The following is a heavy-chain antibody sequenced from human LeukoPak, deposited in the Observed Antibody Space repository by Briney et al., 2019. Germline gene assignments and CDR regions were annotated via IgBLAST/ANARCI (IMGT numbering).Heavy chain of an antibody. CDR3: AKAGYCRSTTCPDYYYMDV. V-gene: IGHV3-30*02. Sequence: LSGGSMRLSCAASGFTFSSYGMHWVRQAPGKGLEWVAFIRYDGSNKYYTDSVKGRFTISRDNSKNTLYLQMNSLRPEDTAVYYCAKAGYCRSTTCPDYYYMDVWGKGTTVTVSS. CDR1: GFTFSSYG. D-gene: IGHD2-2*01. CDR2: IRYDGSNK. J-gene: IGHJ6*03.